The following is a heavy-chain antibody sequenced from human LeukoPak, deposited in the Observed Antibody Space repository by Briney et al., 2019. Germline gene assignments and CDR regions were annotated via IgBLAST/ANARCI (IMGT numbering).Heavy chain of an antibody. CDR1: GFTFGSYA. D-gene: IGHD4-17*01. V-gene: IGHV3-30-3*01. CDR3: ASSPTTVTTSAHFTFFDY. CDR2: ISYDGSNK. J-gene: IGHJ4*02. Sequence: GGSLRLSCAAPGFTFGSYAMHWVRQAPGKGLEWVAVISYDGSNKYYADSVKGRFTISRDNSKNTLYLQMNSLRAEDTAVYYCASSPTTVTTSAHFTFFDYWGQGTLVTVSS.